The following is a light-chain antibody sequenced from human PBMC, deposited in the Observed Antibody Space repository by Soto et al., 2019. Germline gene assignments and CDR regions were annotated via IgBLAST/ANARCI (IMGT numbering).Light chain of an antibody. CDR2: EVS. CDR3: SSYTSSSTLV. Sequence: QSALPQPAYVSGSPGQSITISCTGTSSDVGGYNYVSWYQQHPGKAPKLMIYEVSNRPSGVSNRFSGSKSGNTASLTISGLQAEDEADYYCSSYTSSSTLVFGTGTKVTVL. V-gene: IGLV2-14*01. CDR1: SSDVGGYNY. J-gene: IGLJ1*01.